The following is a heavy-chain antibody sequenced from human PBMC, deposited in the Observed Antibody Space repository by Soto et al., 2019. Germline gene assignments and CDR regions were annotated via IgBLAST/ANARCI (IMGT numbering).Heavy chain of an antibody. CDR3: ASIWFGDFDY. CDR2: FHSSGAT. J-gene: IGHJ4*01. Sequence: QVQLQESGPGLVKPSQTLSLTCTVSGGSISSADYYWSGIRQPPGKGLEWIGYFHSSGATYKDPSLKSRVTISVDTSKNQISLKLDSVTAADTAVYYCASIWFGDFDYWGHGTLVTVSS. D-gene: IGHD3-10*01. V-gene: IGHV4-30-4*01. CDR1: GGSISSADYY.